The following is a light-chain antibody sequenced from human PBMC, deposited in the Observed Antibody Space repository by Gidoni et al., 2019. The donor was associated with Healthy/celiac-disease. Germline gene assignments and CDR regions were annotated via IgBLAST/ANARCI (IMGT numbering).Light chain of an antibody. J-gene: IGKJ1*01. V-gene: IGKV3-20*01. Sequence: EIVLTQSPGTLSLSPGERATLSCRASQSVSSSYLAWYQQKPGQAPRLLIYGASSRATGIPDRFSGSGSGTDFTLTISRLEPEDFAVYYCQPYGSSPWTFGQXTKVEIK. CDR2: GAS. CDR1: QSVSSSY. CDR3: QPYGSSPWT.